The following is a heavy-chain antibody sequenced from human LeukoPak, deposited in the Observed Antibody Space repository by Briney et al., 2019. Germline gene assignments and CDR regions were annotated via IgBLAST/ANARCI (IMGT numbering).Heavy chain of an antibody. V-gene: IGHV4-4*07. D-gene: IGHD3-16*01. CDR3: ARDPWGALTVGRSFDY. CDR2: IYTSGST. CDR1: GGSISSYY. J-gene: IGHJ4*02. Sequence: SETLSLTCTVSGGSISSYYWSWIRQPAGKGLEWIGRIYTSGSTNYNPSLKSRVTMSVDTSKNQFSLKLSSVTAADTAVYYCARDPWGALTVGRSFDYWGQGTLVTVSS.